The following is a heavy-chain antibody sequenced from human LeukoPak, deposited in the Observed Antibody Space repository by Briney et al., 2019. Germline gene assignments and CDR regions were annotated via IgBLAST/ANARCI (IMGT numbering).Heavy chain of an antibody. J-gene: IGHJ4*02. CDR1: GGSIGRSSYY. Sequence: SQTLSLTCTVSGGSIGRSSYYWSWIRQPAGKGLEWNGRIYTSGSTNYNPSLKSRVTISVDTSKNQFSLKLSSVTAADTAVYYCARVSDTYYDFWRDLAPFDYWGQGTLVTVSS. CDR2: IYTSGST. CDR3: ARVSDTYYDFWRDLAPFDY. V-gene: IGHV4-61*02. D-gene: IGHD3-3*01.